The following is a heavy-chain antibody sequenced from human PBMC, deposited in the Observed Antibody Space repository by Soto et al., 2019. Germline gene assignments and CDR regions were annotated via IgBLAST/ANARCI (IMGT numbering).Heavy chain of an antibody. V-gene: IGHV1-2*02. J-gene: IGHJ3*02. CDR2: INPNSGGT. CDR3: ARGGGTYDFWSGSYDAFDI. Sequence: ASVKVSCKASGYTFTGYYMHRVRQAPGQGLEWMGWINPNSGGTNYAQKFQGRVTMTRDTSISTAYMELSRLRSDDTAVYYCARGGGTYDFWSGSYDAFDIWRQGTMVTVSS. D-gene: IGHD3-3*01. CDR1: GYTFTGYY.